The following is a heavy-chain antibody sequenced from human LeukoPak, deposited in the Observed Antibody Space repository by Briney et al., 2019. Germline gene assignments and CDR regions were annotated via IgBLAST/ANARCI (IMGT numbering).Heavy chain of an antibody. CDR2: IWYDGSNR. J-gene: IGHJ4*02. V-gene: IGHV3-33*01. D-gene: IGHD3-22*01. Sequence: GGSLRLSCAASGFTFSRYGMHCVRQAPGKGLEWVAVIWYDGSNRQYVDSVKGRFTISRDNSKNTLYLQMNSLRADDTAVYYCARDFGFSPNSGYSFDYSGQGTLVTVSS. CDR3: ARDFGFSPNSGYSFDY. CDR1: GFTFSRYG.